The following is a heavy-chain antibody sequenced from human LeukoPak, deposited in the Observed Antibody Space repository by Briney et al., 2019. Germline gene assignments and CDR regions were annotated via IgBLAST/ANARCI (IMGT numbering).Heavy chain of an antibody. Sequence: SETLSLTCTVSGCSISSGDYYWRWIRQPPGKGLEWIGYIYYSGSTYYNPSLKSRVTISVDTSKNQFSLKLSSVTAADTAVYYCARDLRITMVRGKSPREDYWGQGTLVTVSS. D-gene: IGHD3-10*01. CDR1: GCSISSGDYY. V-gene: IGHV4-30-4*01. CDR2: IYYSGST. J-gene: IGHJ4*02. CDR3: ARDLRITMVRGKSPREDY.